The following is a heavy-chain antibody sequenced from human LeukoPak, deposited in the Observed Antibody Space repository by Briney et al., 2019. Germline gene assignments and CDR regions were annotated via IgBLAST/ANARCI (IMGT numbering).Heavy chain of an antibody. CDR1: GGTFSSYA. Sequence: SVKVSCKASGGTFSSYAISWVRQAPGQGLEWMGRIIPIFGTANYAQKFQGRVTITTDESTSTAYMELSSLRSEDTAVYYCARSGGSHHKIYSSSWLIDYWGQGTLVTVSS. V-gene: IGHV1-69*05. CDR3: ARSGGSHHKIYSSSWLIDY. CDR2: IIPIFGTA. J-gene: IGHJ4*02. D-gene: IGHD6-13*01.